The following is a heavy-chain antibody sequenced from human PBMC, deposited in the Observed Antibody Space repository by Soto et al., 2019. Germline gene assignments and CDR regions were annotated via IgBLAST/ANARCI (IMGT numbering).Heavy chain of an antibody. J-gene: IGHJ4*02. Sequence: GGSLRLSCAASGFTFSSYGMHWVRQAPGKGLEWVAVIWYDGSNKYYADSVKGRFTISRDNSKNTLYLQMNSLRAEDTAVYYCARDRDIRGLDYWGQGTLVTVSS. D-gene: IGHD3-22*01. CDR1: GFTFSSYG. V-gene: IGHV3-33*01. CDR3: ARDRDIRGLDY. CDR2: IWYDGSNK.